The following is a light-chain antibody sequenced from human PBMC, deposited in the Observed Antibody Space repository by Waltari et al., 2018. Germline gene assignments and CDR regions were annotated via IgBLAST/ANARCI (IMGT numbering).Light chain of an antibody. CDR1: QSVSSY. J-gene: IGKJ1*01. V-gene: IGKV3-11*01. CDR2: DAS. Sequence: EIVLTQSPATLSLSPGERATLSCRASQSVSSYLAWYQQKPGQAPRLLIYDASNRATGIPARFSVSGSGTDFTLTISSLEPEDFAVYYWQQRSNWPPWTFGQGTKVEIK. CDR3: QQRSNWPPWT.